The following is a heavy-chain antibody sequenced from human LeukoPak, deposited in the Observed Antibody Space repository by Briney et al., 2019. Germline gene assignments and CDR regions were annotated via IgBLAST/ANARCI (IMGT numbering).Heavy chain of an antibody. V-gene: IGHV1-18*01. Sequence: ASVKVSCKTFGYTFTSYGISWVRQAPGQGLEWVGWISTNNGNTNYVQNLQGRVTMTTDTSTSTAYMELRSLKSDDTAVYYCARGVTTSFDYWGQGTLVTVSS. J-gene: IGHJ4*02. CDR2: ISTNNGNT. CDR1: GYTFTSYG. CDR3: ARGVTTSFDY. D-gene: IGHD4-17*01.